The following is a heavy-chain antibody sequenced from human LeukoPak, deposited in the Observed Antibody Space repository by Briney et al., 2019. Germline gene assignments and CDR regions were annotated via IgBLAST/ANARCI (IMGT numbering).Heavy chain of an antibody. V-gene: IGHV1-18*01. CDR1: GYTFTSYG. CDR2: ISAYNGNT. D-gene: IGHD3-10*01. CDR3: ARAWFGELSRYYYYCGMDV. Sequence: ASVKVSCKASGYTFTSYGISWVRQAPGQGLEWMGWISAYNGNTNYAQKLQGRVTMTTDTSTSTAYMELRSLRSDDTAVYYCARAWFGELSRYYYYCGMDVWGQGTTVTVSS. J-gene: IGHJ6*02.